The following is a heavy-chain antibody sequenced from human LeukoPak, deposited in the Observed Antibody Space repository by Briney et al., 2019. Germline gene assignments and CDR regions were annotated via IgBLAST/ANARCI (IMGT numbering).Heavy chain of an antibody. Sequence: SETLSLTCTVSGGSISSYYWSWIRQPPGKGLEWIGYIYYSGSTNYNPSLKSRVTISVDTSKNQFSLKLSSVTAADTAVYYCARERRRWSALDYWGQGTLVTVSS. CDR3: ARERRRWSALDY. D-gene: IGHD4-23*01. CDR2: IYYSGST. CDR1: GGSISSYY. V-gene: IGHV4-59*01. J-gene: IGHJ4*02.